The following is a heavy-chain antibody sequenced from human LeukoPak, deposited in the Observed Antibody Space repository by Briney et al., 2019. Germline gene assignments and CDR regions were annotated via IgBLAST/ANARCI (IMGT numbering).Heavy chain of an antibody. J-gene: IGHJ6*03. D-gene: IGHD6-13*01. CDR3: ARTTEAHSWRTRYYDYYMDV. V-gene: IGHV4-61*09. CDR2: IHTSGNT. Sequence: NPSETLSLTCTVSGGSISSGRYCWSWIRQPAGKGLEWIGHIHTSGNTNYNPSLKSRLTISVDTSKNQFSLKLNSVTAADTAVYYCARTTEAHSWRTRYYDYYMDVWGKGTTVAVSS. CDR1: GGSISSGRYC.